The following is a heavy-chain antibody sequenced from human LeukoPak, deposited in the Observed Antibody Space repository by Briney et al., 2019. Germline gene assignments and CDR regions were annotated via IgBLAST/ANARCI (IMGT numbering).Heavy chain of an antibody. CDR3: ASASSHRIAAGGDY. Sequence: GGPLRLSCAASGFTFSNYWMHWVRQAPGKGLVWVSRINSDGSSRNYADSVKGRFTISRDNAKNTLYLQMNSLRAEDTAVYYCASASSHRIAAGGDYWGQGTLVTVSS. J-gene: IGHJ4*02. V-gene: IGHV3-74*01. D-gene: IGHD6-13*01. CDR1: GFTFSNYW. CDR2: INSDGSSR.